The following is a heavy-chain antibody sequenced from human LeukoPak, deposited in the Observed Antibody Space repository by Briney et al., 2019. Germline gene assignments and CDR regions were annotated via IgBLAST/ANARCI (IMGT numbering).Heavy chain of an antibody. CDR2: ISGSGGAT. V-gene: IGHV3-23*01. Sequence: GGSLRLSCAASGFTFSSYAMSWVRQAPGKGLEWVSVISGSGGATYYADSVKGRFTISRDNSKNTLYLQMNSLRAEDTAVYYCAKDGVATITYDYWGQGTLVTASS. CDR3: AKDGVATITYDY. J-gene: IGHJ4*02. CDR1: GFTFSSYA. D-gene: IGHD5-12*01.